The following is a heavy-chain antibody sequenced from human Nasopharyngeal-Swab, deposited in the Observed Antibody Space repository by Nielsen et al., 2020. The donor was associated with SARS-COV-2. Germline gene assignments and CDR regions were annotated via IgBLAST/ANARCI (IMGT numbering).Heavy chain of an antibody. J-gene: IGHJ4*02. CDR1: GFTFSLYT. Sequence: GGSLRLSCAASGFTFSLYTINWVRQAPGKGLEWVSAISSTGDYIYYAASVKGRFTISRDNAKKSVYLQMNSLRVEDTAVYYCARDTPAMFAYWGQGTLVTVSS. CDR2: ISSTGDYI. V-gene: IGHV3-21*01. CDR3: ARDTPAMFAY.